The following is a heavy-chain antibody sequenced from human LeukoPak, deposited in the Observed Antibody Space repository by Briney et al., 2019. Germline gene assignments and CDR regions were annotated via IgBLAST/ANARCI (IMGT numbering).Heavy chain of an antibody. V-gene: IGHV3-48*01. CDR3: AREPENTQWLESDY. CDR1: GFTFSSYS. Sequence: GGSLRLSCEASGFTFSSYSMNWVCQAPGKGLEWVSYISSSSSTIYYADSVKGRSTISRDNAKNSLYLQMNSLRAEDTAVYYCAREPENTQWLESDYWGQGTLVTVSS. J-gene: IGHJ4*02. D-gene: IGHD6-19*01. CDR2: ISSSSSTI.